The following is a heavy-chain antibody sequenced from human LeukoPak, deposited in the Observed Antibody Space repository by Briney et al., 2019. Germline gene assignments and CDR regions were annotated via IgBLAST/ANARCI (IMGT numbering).Heavy chain of an antibody. D-gene: IGHD6-19*01. Sequence: GGSLRLSCAASGFTFDDYGMSWVRQAPGKGLEWVSGINWNGGSTGYADSVKGRFTISRDNAKNSLYLQMNSLRAEDTAVYYCARGPSYSSGWYYFDYWGQGTLVTVSS. CDR1: GFTFDDYG. V-gene: IGHV3-20*04. CDR2: INWNGGST. CDR3: ARGPSYSSGWYYFDY. J-gene: IGHJ4*02.